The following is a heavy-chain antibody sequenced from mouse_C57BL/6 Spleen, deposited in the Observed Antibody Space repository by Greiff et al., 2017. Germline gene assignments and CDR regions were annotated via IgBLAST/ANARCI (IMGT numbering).Heavy chain of an antibody. CDR2: IYPGDGDT. CDR3: ARGVYQREGFDY. CDR1: GYAFSSSW. J-gene: IGHJ2*01. V-gene: IGHV1-82*01. Sequence: QVQLQQSGPELVRPGASVKISCKASGYAFSSSWMNWVKQRPGKGLEWIGRIYPGDGDTYYNGKFKGKATLTADKSSSTAYMQLSSLTSEDSAVYDFARGVYQREGFDYWGNGTTLTVSS. D-gene: IGHD2-10*02.